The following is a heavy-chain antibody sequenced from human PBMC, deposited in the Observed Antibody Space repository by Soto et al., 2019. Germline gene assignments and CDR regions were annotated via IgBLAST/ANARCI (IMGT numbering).Heavy chain of an antibody. CDR2: ISAYNGNT. Sequence: ASVKVSCKASGYTFTSYGISWVRQAPGQGLEWMGWISAYNGNTNYAQKLQGRVTMTTDTSTSTAYMELRSLRSDDTAVYYCARDLTTGIPYYYYYYMDVWGKGTTVTVSS. V-gene: IGHV1-18*01. J-gene: IGHJ6*03. CDR3: ARDLTTGIPYYYYYYMDV. D-gene: IGHD4-17*01. CDR1: GYTFTSYG.